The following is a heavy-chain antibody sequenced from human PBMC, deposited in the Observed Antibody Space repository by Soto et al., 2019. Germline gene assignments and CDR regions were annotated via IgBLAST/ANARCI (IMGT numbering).Heavy chain of an antibody. CDR3: ARDSNSGWFDP. J-gene: IGHJ5*02. CDR1: GGSISSGGYY. V-gene: IGHV4-31*03. Sequence: SETLFLTCTVSGGSISSGGYYWSWIRQHPGKGLEWIGYISYSGSTYYNPSLKSRVTISVDTSKNQFSLKLSSVTAADTAVYYCARDSNSGWFDPWGQGTLVTV. D-gene: IGHD6-6*01. CDR2: ISYSGST.